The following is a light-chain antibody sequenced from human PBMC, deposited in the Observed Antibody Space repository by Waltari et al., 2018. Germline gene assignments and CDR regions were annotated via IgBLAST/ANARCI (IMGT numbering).Light chain of an antibody. CDR1: QSISKY. CDR2: DAS. CDR3: QKYGSLPAT. J-gene: IGKJ1*01. Sequence: EIMLTQSPGTLSLSPGERATLYCRASQSISKYLAWYQQKPGQAPRLLIYDASIRATGIPDRFSGSGYGTDFSLTISRLEPEDYAVYYCQKYGSLPATLGRGTKVEIK. V-gene: IGKV3-20*01.